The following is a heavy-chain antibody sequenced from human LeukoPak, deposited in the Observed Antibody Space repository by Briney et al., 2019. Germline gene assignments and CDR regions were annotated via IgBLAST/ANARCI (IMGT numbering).Heavy chain of an antibody. J-gene: IGHJ4*02. CDR3: ARRRLGYYFDY. Sequence: SETLSLTCGVYGGSFSGYYWSWIRQPPGKGLEWIGEINPRGSTNYNPSLKSRVTSSADTSKNQFSLTLNSVTAADTAVYYCARRRLGYYFDYWGQGTLVTVSS. CDR1: GGSFSGYY. CDR2: INPRGST. V-gene: IGHV4-34*01. D-gene: IGHD5-24*01.